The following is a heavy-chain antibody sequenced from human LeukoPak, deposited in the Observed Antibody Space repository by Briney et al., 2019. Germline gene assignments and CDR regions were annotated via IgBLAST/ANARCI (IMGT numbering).Heavy chain of an antibody. CDR3: ARSGYYYDSRVDY. V-gene: IGHV3-43*01. D-gene: IGHD3-22*01. CDR1: GFTFDDYT. Sequence: PGGSLRLSCAASGFTFDDYTMHWVRQAPGKGLEWVSLISWDGGSTYYADSVKGRFTISIDNSKNSLYLQMNSLRAEDTAVYYCARSGYYYDSRVDYWGQGTLVTVSS. CDR2: ISWDGGST. J-gene: IGHJ4*02.